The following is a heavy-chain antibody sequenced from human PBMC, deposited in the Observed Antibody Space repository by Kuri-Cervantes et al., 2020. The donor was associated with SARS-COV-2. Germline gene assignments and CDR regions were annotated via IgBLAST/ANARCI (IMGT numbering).Heavy chain of an antibody. CDR1: GFTFSSYG. V-gene: IGHV3-30*03. D-gene: IGHD3-10*01. Sequence: GESLKISCAASGFTFSSYGMHWVRQALGKGLEWVAVISYDGSNKYYADSVKGRFTISRDNSKNTLYLQMNSLRAEDTAVYYCARVVRGVIIEGDYWGQGTLVTVSS. J-gene: IGHJ4*02. CDR3: ARVVRGVIIEGDY. CDR2: ISYDGSNK.